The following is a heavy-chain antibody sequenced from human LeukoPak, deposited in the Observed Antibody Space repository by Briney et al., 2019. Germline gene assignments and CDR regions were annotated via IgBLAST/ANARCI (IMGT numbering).Heavy chain of an antibody. CDR3: MDLGHRD. CDR2: INGEGSDK. Sequence: PGGSLRLSCAASGFTFSNSWMTWVRQVPGKGLEWVATINGEGSDKYYVDSVKGRFIISRDNAKNSLHLQMSSLRVEDTAVYYCMDLGHRDWGQGTLVTVSS. CDR1: GFTFSNSW. D-gene: IGHD5-12*01. V-gene: IGHV3-7*01. J-gene: IGHJ4*02.